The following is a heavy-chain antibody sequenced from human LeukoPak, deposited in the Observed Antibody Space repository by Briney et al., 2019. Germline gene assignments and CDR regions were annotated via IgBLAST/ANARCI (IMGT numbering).Heavy chain of an antibody. D-gene: IGHD2-2*01. Sequence: PGGSLRLSCAASGFTFSSYSMNWVRQAPGKGLEWIGYIYYSGSTNYNPSLKSRVTISVDTSKNQFSLKLSSVTAADTAVYYCAREAVGYCSSTSCYIWGQGTLVTVSS. J-gene: IGHJ1*01. V-gene: IGHV4-59*01. CDR2: IYYSGST. CDR3: AREAVGYCSSTSCYI. CDR1: GFTFSSYS.